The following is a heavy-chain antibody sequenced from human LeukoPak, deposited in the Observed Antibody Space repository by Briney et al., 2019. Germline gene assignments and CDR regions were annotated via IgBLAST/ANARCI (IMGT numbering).Heavy chain of an antibody. Sequence: GGSLRLSCAVSGFTFSTYEMDWVRQAPGKGLEWVSYISSSDSTIYYADSVKGRFTISRDNAKNSLYLQMNSLRVEDTAVYYCARQRGSGSPHYYYYGMDVWGQGTTVTVSS. J-gene: IGHJ6*02. CDR1: GFTFSTYE. V-gene: IGHV3-48*03. CDR3: ARQRGSGSPHYYYYGMDV. CDR2: ISSSDSTI. D-gene: IGHD3-10*01.